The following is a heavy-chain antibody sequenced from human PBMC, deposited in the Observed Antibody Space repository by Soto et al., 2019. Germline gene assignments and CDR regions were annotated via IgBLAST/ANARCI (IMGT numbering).Heavy chain of an antibody. V-gene: IGHV4-59*01. CDR3: ARIMVRGVSKWFDP. CDR2: IYYSGST. J-gene: IGHJ5*02. D-gene: IGHD3-10*01. Sequence: SETLSLTCTVSGGSISGYYWSWIRQPPGEGLEWIGYIYYSGSTSYNPSLKSRLTISVDTSKNQFSLRLTSVTAADTAVYYCARIMVRGVSKWFDPWGQGTLVTVSS. CDR1: GGSISGYY.